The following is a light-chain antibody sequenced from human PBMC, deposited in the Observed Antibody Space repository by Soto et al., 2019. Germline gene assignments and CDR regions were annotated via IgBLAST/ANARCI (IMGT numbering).Light chain of an antibody. CDR2: GAS. CDR3: QQYNNWPPIT. CDR1: QSVSNT. Sequence: EIVMTQSPATLSVSPGDRATLSCRASQSVSNTLAWYQQKPGQAPRLLIYGASTRATGIPARFSGSGSGTEFALTISSLQSEDFAVYYCQQYNNWPPITFGQGTRLEIK. J-gene: IGKJ5*01. V-gene: IGKV3-15*01.